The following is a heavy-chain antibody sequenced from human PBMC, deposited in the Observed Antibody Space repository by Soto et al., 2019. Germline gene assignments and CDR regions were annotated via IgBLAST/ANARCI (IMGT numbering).Heavy chain of an antibody. Sequence: QVQLVQSGAEVKKPGSSVKVSCKASGGPFSPYTINWVRQAPGQGLEWMGRIIPFHGVTNYAQKCQARVTITADKSTSTAYMELSGLRFEDTAMYYCTRDWEITVSTWSFGGFWGRGTLVTVSS. CDR2: IIPFHGVT. CDR3: TRDWEITVSTWSFGGF. J-gene: IGHJ4*02. D-gene: IGHD3-10*01. CDR1: GGPFSPYT. V-gene: IGHV1-69*08.